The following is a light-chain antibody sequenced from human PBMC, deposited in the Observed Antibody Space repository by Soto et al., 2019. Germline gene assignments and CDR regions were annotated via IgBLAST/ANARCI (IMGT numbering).Light chain of an antibody. CDR2: EAS. V-gene: IGKV3-20*01. CDR3: QQYRT. Sequence: EIVLTQSPGTLSLSPLGIATVSCRASQSVSSSSLAWYQQNPGQAPRLLIYEASSRATGIPDRFSGSGSGTDFTLTISRLEPEDFAVYYCQQYRTFGQGTRLEIK. CDR1: QSVSSSS. J-gene: IGKJ5*01.